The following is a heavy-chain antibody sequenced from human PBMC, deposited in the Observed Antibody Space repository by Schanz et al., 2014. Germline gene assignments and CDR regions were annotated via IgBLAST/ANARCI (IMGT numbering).Heavy chain of an antibody. Sequence: EVQLVESGGGLVQPGGSLRLSCAASGFSFSSYAMGWVRQAPGKGLEWVSLISDSGDTAYYADSVKGRFTISRDNFKGALYLQMSSLRAEDTAVYYCAKSLESCPGGRCSRGYFDYWGQGTLVTVSS. CDR1: GFSFSSYA. D-gene: IGHD2-8*02. J-gene: IGHJ4*02. CDR2: ISDSGDTA. V-gene: IGHV3-23*04. CDR3: AKSLESCPGGRCSRGYFDY.